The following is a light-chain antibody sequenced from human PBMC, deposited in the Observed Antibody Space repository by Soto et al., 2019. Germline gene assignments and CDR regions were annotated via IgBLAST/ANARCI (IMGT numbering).Light chain of an antibody. CDR3: LQYKTYPPA. Sequence: DIQMTQSPSSLSASVGDRVTIICRASQGIGDDLAWFQLKPGKAPKRLIYAASRLQSGVPSRFSGSGSGTEFTLTISSLLPEDYATYFCLQYKTYPPAFGQGTKV. V-gene: IGKV1-17*01. CDR1: QGIGDD. J-gene: IGKJ1*01. CDR2: AAS.